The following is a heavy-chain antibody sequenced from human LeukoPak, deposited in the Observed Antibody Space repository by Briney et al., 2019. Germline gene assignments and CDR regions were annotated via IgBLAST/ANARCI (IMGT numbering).Heavy chain of an antibody. Sequence: GGSLRLSCAASGFTVSSNYMSWVRQAPGKGLEWVSVIYSGGSIYYTDSVKGRFTFSRDNSKNTLYLQMNSLRAEDTAVYYCARGFVYTGLDYWGQGTLVTVSS. J-gene: IGHJ4*02. CDR3: ARGFVYTGLDY. D-gene: IGHD5/OR15-5a*01. CDR2: IYSGGSI. CDR1: GFTVSSNY. V-gene: IGHV3-66*01.